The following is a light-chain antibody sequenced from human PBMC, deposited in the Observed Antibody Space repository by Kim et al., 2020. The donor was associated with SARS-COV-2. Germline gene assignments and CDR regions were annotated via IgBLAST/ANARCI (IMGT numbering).Light chain of an antibody. J-gene: IGLJ2*01. CDR3: SSYTSSNTWV. Sequence: GQWITISCTGTRSEVDSYNYVSWYQQHPGKAPKLMIYDVSNRPSGVSNRFSGSKSGNTASLTISGPQAEDEAEYYCSSYTSSNTWVFGGGTQLTVL. CDR2: DVS. V-gene: IGLV2-14*03. CDR1: RSEVDSYNY.